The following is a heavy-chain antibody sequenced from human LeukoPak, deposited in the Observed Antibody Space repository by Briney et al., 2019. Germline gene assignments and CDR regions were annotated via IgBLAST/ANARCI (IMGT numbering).Heavy chain of an antibody. V-gene: IGHV4-38-2*02. CDR1: GYSIRSGYY. CDR3: AVRFSIVSYFDY. J-gene: IGHJ4*02. CDR2: IYHSGST. D-gene: IGHD3-3*02. Sequence: PSETLSLTCTVSGYSIRSGYYWGWIRQPPGKGLEWIGSIYHSGSTYYNPSLKSRVTISVDTSKNQFSLKLSSVTAADTAVYYCAVRFSIVSYFDYWGQGTLVTVSS.